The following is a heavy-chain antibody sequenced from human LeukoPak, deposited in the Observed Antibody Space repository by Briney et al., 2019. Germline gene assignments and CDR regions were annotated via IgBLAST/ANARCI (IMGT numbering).Heavy chain of an antibody. CDR2: ISSSSSTI. CDR3: ARDSLDIVVVPAATYYYYGMDV. Sequence: GGSLRLSCAASGFTFSSYSMNWVRQAPGKGLEWVSYISSSSSTIYYADSVKGRFTISRDNAKNSLYLQMNSLRDEDTAVYYCARDSLDIVVVPAATYYYYGMDVWGQGTTVTVSS. D-gene: IGHD2-2*01. V-gene: IGHV3-48*02. J-gene: IGHJ6*02. CDR1: GFTFSSYS.